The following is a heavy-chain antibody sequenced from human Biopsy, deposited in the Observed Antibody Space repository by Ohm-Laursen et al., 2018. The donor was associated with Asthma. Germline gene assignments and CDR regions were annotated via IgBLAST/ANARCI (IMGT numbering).Heavy chain of an antibody. CDR3: VRAVRNEQWLAPFDY. V-gene: IGHV4-59*01. CDR1: GGSISSFY. J-gene: IGHJ4*02. D-gene: IGHD6-19*01. Sequence: TLSLTCCVYGGSISSFYWSWIRQSPEKGLEWMGYVYWTGSTNYNPSLKSRITMSVGTSKNRMFLELTPVTAADTAIYYCVRAVRNEQWLAPFDYWGQGKPVTVSS. CDR2: VYWTGST.